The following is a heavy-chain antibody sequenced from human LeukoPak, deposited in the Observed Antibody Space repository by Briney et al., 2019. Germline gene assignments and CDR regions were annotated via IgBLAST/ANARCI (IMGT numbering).Heavy chain of an antibody. CDR1: GGSFSGYY. CDR2: INHSGST. V-gene: IGHV4-34*01. D-gene: IGHD1-14*01. J-gene: IGHJ4*02. Sequence: PSETLSLTCAVYGGSFSGYYWSWIRQPPGKGLEWIGEINHSGSTNYNPSLKSRVTISVDTSKNQFSLKLSSVTAADTAVYYCARGPDSRKAGYWGPGTLVTVSS. CDR3: ARGPDSRKAGY.